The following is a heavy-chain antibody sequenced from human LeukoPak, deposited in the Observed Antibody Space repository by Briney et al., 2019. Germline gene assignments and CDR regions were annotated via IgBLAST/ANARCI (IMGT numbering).Heavy chain of an antibody. Sequence: SETLSLTCTVSGGSISSYFWTWIRQPPGKGLEWIGYIYYSGSTNYNPSLKSRVTISLDTSKNQFSLKLNSVTAADTAVYYCARVGSSAQADAFDIWGQGTMVTVSS. CDR2: IYYSGST. D-gene: IGHD2-15*01. CDR1: GGSISSYF. CDR3: ARVGSSAQADAFDI. V-gene: IGHV4-59*01. J-gene: IGHJ3*02.